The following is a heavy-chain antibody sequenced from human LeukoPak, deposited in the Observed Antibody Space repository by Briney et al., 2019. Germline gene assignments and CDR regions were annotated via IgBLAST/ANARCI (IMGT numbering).Heavy chain of an antibody. CDR1: GFTFTDAW. V-gene: IGHV3-15*01. Sequence: KPGGSLRLSCVASGFTFTDAWMSWVRQSPGKGLEWVGRIKSKIDGGTTDYALPVKGRFTISRDDSKNTLYLQMNSLKTEDTAVYYCTTWTGGIVITNWGQGTLVTVSS. D-gene: IGHD3-22*01. J-gene: IGHJ4*02. CDR3: TTWTGGIVITN. CDR2: IKSKIDGGTT.